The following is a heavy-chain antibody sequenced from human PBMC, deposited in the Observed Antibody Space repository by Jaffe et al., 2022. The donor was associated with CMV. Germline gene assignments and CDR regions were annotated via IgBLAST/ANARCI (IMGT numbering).Heavy chain of an antibody. CDR3: ARGRYCSSTSCYPYYYYYGMDV. D-gene: IGHD2-2*01. CDR2: ISAYNGNT. Sequence: QVQLVQSGAEVKKPGASVKVSCKASGYTFTSYGISWVRQAPGQGLEWMGWISAYNGNTNYAQKLQGRVTMTTDTSTSTAYMELRSLRSDDTAVYYCARGRYCSSTSCYPYYYYYGMDVWGQGTTVTVSS. J-gene: IGHJ6*02. V-gene: IGHV1-18*01. CDR1: GYTFTSYG.